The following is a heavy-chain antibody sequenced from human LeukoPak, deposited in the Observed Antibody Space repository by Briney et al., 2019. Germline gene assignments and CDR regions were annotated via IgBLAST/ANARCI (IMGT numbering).Heavy chain of an antibody. CDR2: IYHSGST. CDR1: GGSISSSNW. Sequence: PSGTLALTCAVSGGSISSSNWWSWVRQPPGKGLEWIGEIYHSGSTNYNPSLKSRVTISVDKSKKQLSLKLSSVTAADTAVYYCARLGGLGYCSSTRCRGNWFDPWGQGTLVTVSS. CDR3: ARLGGLGYCSSTRCRGNWFDP. D-gene: IGHD2-2*01. V-gene: IGHV4-4*02. J-gene: IGHJ5*02.